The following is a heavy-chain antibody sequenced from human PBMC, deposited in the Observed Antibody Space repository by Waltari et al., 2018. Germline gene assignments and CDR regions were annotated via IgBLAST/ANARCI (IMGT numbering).Heavy chain of an antibody. D-gene: IGHD5-12*01. CDR3: ATYIGASRGTAAFDV. V-gene: IGHV4-39*01. J-gene: IGHJ3*01. Sequence: WSPDPPGETLEWSATRCYGRATYVSPSVRSRVTMSRHTSRNQLSLILGSVTATDTAVYYCATYIGASRGTAAFDVWGQGTLVTVSS. CDR2: RCYGRAT.